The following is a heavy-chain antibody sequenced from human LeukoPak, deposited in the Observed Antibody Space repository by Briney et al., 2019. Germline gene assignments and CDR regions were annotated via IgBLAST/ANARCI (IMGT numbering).Heavy chain of an antibody. CDR1: GYTFTSYY. D-gene: IGHD5-24*01. J-gene: IGHJ4*02. CDR2: INPSGGST. V-gene: IGHV1-46*01. CDR3: ARDPRWLRYGGYFDY. Sequence: RASVKVSCKASGYTFTSYYMHWVRQAPGQGLEWMGIINPSGGSTSYAQKFQGRVTMTRDTSISTAYMELSRLRSDDTAVYYCARDPRWLRYGGYFDYWGQGTLVTVSS.